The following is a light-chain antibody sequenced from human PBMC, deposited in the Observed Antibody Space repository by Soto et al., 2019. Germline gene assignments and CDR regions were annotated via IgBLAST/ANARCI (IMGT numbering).Light chain of an antibody. V-gene: IGKV1-27*01. Sequence: DIEMTQSGSSVSASVGYRVTITCMASQGINNFLAWYQQRPGKAPKLLISGASTLQSGVTSRFSGSGSGTDFTLTINSMQPEDVATYYCQKSDSAPNMFGQGTQLDIK. CDR2: GAS. J-gene: IGKJ1*01. CDR3: QKSDSAPNM. CDR1: QGINNF.